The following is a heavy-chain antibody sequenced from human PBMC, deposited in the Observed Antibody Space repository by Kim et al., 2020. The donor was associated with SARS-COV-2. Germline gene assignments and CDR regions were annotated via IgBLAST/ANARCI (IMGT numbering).Heavy chain of an antibody. CDR3: ARDFEIEGQPAAIPSYYYYGMDV. V-gene: IGHV3-30-3*01. CDR2: ISYDGSNK. CDR1: GFTFSSYA. Sequence: GGSLRLSCAASGFTFSSYAMHWVRQAPGKGLEWVAVISYDGSNKYYADSVKGRFTISRDNSKNTLYLQMNSLRAEDTAVYYCARDFEIEGQPAAIPSYYYYGMDVWGQGTTVTVSS. J-gene: IGHJ6*02. D-gene: IGHD2-2*02.